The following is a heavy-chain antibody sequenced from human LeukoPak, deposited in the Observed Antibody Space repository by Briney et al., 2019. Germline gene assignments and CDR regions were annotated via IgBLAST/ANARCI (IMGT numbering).Heavy chain of an antibody. D-gene: IGHD3-22*01. CDR2: VGGRGDST. J-gene: IGHJ4*02. V-gene: IGHV3-23*01. CDR1: GFTFSSYA. Sequence: GGPLRLSCAASGFTFSSYAMSWVRQAPGKGLEWVSAVGGRGDSTFYADSMQGRFTISRDNSKNTLHLQMNSLRAEDTAIYFCARDKYDSGGSHPYFDYWGQGTLVTVST. CDR3: ARDKYDSGGSHPYFDY.